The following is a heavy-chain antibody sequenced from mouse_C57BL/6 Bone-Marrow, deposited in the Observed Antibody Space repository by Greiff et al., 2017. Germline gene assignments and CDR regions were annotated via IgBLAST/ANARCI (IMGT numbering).Heavy chain of an antibody. V-gene: IGHV1-85*01. CDR2: IYPRDGST. Sequence: QVQLKESGPELVKPGASVKLSCKASGYTFTSYDINWVKQRPGQGLEWIGWIYPRDGSTKYNEKFKGKATLTVDISSSTAYRELHSLTAEVSAVYFCARGSYYKNYLAWFAYWGQGTLVTVSA. CDR3: ARGSYYKNYLAWFAY. J-gene: IGHJ3*01. CDR1: GYTFTSYD. D-gene: IGHD2-5*01.